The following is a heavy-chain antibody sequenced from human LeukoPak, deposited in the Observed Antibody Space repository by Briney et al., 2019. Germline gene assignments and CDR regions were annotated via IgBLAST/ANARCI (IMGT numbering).Heavy chain of an antibody. CDR3: ASGVTIFGVVMATLDY. J-gene: IGHJ4*02. Sequence: ASVKVSCKASGYTFTSYGISWVRQAPGQGLEWMGWISAYNGNTNYAQKLQGRVTMTTDTSTSTAYMELRSLRSDDTAVYYCASGVTIFGVVMATLDYRGQGTLVTVSS. V-gene: IGHV1-18*01. CDR1: GYTFTSYG. D-gene: IGHD3-3*01. CDR2: ISAYNGNT.